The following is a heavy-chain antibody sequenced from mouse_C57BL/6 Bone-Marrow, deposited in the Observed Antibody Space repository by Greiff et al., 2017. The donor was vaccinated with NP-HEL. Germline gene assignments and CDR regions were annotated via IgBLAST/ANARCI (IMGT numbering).Heavy chain of an antibody. CDR1: GYAFTNYL. CDR2: INPGSGGT. V-gene: IGHV1-54*01. D-gene: IGHD2-1*01. CDR3: LIYYGNHYAMDY. Sequence: QVQLKQSGAELVRPGTSVKVSCKASGYAFTNYLIEWVKQRPGQGLEWIGVINPGSGGTNYNEKFKGKATLTADKSSSTAYMQLSSLTSEDSAVYFCLIYYGNHYAMDYWGQGTSVTVSS. J-gene: IGHJ4*01.